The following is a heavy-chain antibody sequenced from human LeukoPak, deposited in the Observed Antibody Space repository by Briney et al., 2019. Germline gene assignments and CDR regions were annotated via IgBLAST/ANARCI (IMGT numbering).Heavy chain of an antibody. CDR3: ARDGSGGYYYFDY. D-gene: IGHD6-19*01. CDR1: GGSFSGYY. J-gene: IGHJ4*02. Sequence: SETLSLTCAVYGGSFSGYYWSWIRPPPGKGLEWIGEINHSGSTNYNPSLKSRVTISVDTSKNQFSLKLSSVTAADTAVYYCARDGSGGYYYFDYWRQGTLVTVSS. V-gene: IGHV4-34*01. CDR2: INHSGST.